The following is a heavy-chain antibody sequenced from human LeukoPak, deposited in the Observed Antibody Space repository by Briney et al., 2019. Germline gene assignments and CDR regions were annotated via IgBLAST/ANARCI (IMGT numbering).Heavy chain of an antibody. D-gene: IGHD6-19*01. Sequence: GASVKVSCKASGYTFTSYGISWVRQAPGQGLEWMGWTSAYNGNTNYAQKLQGRVTMTTDTSTSTAYMELRSLRSDDTAVYYCARDFYQRSGWEFDYWGQGTLVTVSS. CDR2: TSAYNGNT. CDR1: GYTFTSYG. J-gene: IGHJ4*02. V-gene: IGHV1-18*01. CDR3: ARDFYQRSGWEFDY.